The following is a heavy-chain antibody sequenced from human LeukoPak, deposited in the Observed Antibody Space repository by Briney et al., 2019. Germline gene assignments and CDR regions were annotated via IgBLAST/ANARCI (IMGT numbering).Heavy chain of an antibody. Sequence: SETLSLTCTVSGGSISSSSYYWGWIRQPPGKGLEWIGSIYYSGSTYYNPSLKSRVTISVDTSKNQFSLKLSSVTAADTAVYYCATLGVVIGDDAFDIWGQGTMVTVSS. V-gene: IGHV4-39*01. CDR3: ATLGVVIGDDAFDI. CDR1: GGSISSSSYY. J-gene: IGHJ3*02. D-gene: IGHD3-3*01. CDR2: IYYSGST.